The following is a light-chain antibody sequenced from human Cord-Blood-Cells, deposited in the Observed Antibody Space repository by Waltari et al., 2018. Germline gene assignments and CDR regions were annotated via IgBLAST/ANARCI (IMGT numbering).Light chain of an antibody. V-gene: IGLV6-57*02. CDR1: SGSIARNY. Sequence: NFMLTQPHSVSESPGKTVTISCTGSSGSIARNYVQWCQQGPGSAPTTVSYEDNQRPSGVPDRFSGSIDSSSNSASLAISGLKTEDEADYYCQSYDSSNVVFGGGTKLTVL. J-gene: IGLJ2*01. CDR2: EDN. CDR3: QSYDSSNVV.